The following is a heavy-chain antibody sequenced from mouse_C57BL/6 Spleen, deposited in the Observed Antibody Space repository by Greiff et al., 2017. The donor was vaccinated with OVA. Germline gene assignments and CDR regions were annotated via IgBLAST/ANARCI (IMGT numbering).Heavy chain of an antibody. CDR1: GYTFTSYW. D-gene: IGHD2-4*01. V-gene: IGHV1-64*01. CDR2: IHPNSGST. CDR3: ARGDYDPYAMDY. J-gene: IGHJ4*01. Sequence: QVQLQQPGAALVKPGASVTLSCKASGYTFTSYWMHWVKQRPGQGLEWIGMIHPNSGSTNYNEKFKSKATLTVDKSSSTAYMQLSSLTSEDSAVYYCARGDYDPYAMDYWGQGTSVTVSS.